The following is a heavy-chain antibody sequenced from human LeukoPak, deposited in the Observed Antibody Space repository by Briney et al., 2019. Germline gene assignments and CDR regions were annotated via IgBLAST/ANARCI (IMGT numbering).Heavy chain of an antibody. Sequence: GSLRLSCAASGFTFSSYSMNWVRQPPGKGLEWIGSIYFTENTYYNPSLKSRVTISVDTSKNQFSLKLSSVTAADTAVYYCARVGRGYRSGYYYYYYMDVWGKGTTVTVSS. CDR3: ARVGRGYRSGYYYYYYMDV. CDR2: IYFTENT. V-gene: IGHV4-39*07. D-gene: IGHD5-18*01. CDR1: GFTFSSYS. J-gene: IGHJ6*03.